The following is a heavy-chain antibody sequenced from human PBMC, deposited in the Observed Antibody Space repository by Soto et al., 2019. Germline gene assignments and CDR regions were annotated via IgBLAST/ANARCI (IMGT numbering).Heavy chain of an antibody. CDR1: GFACSTYG. D-gene: IGHD2-8*01. CDR2: ILHAGSLQ. V-gene: IGHV3-30*18. CDR3: AKDQAYCTKGVCLYNCSDS. J-gene: IGHJ5*01. Sequence: QVQLVESGGGVVQPGSSLRLSCAASGFACSTYGMFWVRQAPGKGLAWVAAILHAGSLQCYADSVKGRFTISRDNPMNTLYLQMNRLRAEDTAVYYCAKDQAYCTKGVCLYNCSDSLGQGALVSV.